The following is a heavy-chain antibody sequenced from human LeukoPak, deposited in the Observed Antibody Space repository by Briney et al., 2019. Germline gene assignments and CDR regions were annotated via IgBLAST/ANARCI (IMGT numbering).Heavy chain of an antibody. CDR1: GGSISSRPYY. J-gene: IGHJ6*03. D-gene: IGHD6-6*01. Sequence: PSETLSLTCTVSGGSISSRPYYWGWVRQPPGKGLEWIGTISYSGTTYYSPSLKSRVTISLDTSRNQFSLKLSSVTAADTAIYYCARDFSSSSTVYYYYYMDVWGKGTTVTVSS. V-gene: IGHV4-39*07. CDR2: ISYSGTT. CDR3: ARDFSSSSTVYYYYYMDV.